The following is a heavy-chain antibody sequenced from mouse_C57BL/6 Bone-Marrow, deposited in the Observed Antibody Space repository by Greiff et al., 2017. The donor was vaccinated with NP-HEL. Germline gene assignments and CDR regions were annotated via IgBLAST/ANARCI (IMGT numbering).Heavy chain of an antibody. V-gene: IGHV5-4*01. Sequence: EVHLVESGGGLVKPGGSLKLSCAASGFTFSSYAMSWVRQTPEKRLEWVATISDGGSYTYYPDNVKGRFTISRDNAKNNLYLQMSHLKSEDTAMYYCARDDYDDDFDDWGQGTTLTVSS. CDR3: ARDDYDDDFDD. D-gene: IGHD2-4*01. CDR2: ISDGGSYT. J-gene: IGHJ2*01. CDR1: GFTFSSYA.